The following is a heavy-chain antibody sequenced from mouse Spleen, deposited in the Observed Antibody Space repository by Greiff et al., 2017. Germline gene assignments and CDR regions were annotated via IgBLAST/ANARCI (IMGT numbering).Heavy chain of an antibody. D-gene: IGHD1-2*01. J-gene: IGHJ3*01. CDR1: GYSFTSYW. CDR3: ARGGGITTATPRGFAY. V-gene: IGHV1-61*01. Sequence: QVQLQQPGAELVRPGASVKLSCKASGYSFTSYWMNWVTQRPGQGLEWIGMIHPSDSETRLNQKFKDKATLTVDKSSSTAYMQLSSPTSEDSAVYYCARGGGITTATPRGFAYWGQGTLVTVSA. CDR2: IHPSDSET.